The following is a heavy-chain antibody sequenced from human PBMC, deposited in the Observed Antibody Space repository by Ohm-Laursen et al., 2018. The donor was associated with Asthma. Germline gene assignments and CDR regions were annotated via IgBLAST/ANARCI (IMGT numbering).Heavy chain of an antibody. J-gene: IGHJ6*02. Sequence: SLRLSCAASGFTFSSYAMHWVRQAPGKGLEWVAVISYDGSNKYYADSVKGRFTISRDNSKNTLYLQMNSLRAEDTAVYYCARDPAGYCSSTSCFLRGMDVWGQGTTVTVSS. CDR3: ARDPAGYCSSTSCFLRGMDV. D-gene: IGHD2-2*01. CDR2: ISYDGSNK. V-gene: IGHV3-30-3*01. CDR1: GFTFSSYA.